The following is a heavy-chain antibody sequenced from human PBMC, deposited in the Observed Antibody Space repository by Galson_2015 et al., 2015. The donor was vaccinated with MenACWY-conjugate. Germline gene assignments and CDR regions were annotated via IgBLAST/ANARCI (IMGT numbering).Heavy chain of an antibody. CDR3: AREGRHVGSYSDLDY. Sequence: SLRLSCAASGFSVRSNFMTWVRQAPGKGLEWVSVIYSDALGATTHYSDSVKGRFTSSRDNSKNTLYLQMNSLRVEDTAVYYCAREGRHVGSYSDLDYWGQGTLVTVSS. J-gene: IGHJ4*02. CDR1: GFSVRSNF. CDR2: IYSDALGATT. V-gene: IGHV3-53*01. D-gene: IGHD1-26*01.